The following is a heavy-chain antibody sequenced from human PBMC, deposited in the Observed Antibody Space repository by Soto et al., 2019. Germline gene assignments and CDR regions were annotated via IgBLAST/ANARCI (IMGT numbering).Heavy chain of an antibody. CDR1: GGTFSSHA. D-gene: IGHD2-15*01. V-gene: IGHV1-69*13. J-gene: IGHJ5*02. Sequence: SVKVSCKASGGTFSSHAISWVRQAPGQGLEWMGGIIPIFGTANYAQKFQGRVTITADESTSTAYMELSSLRSEDTAVYYCARPKRILFGHFSWFDPWGQGTLVTVSS. CDR3: ARPKRILFGHFSWFDP. CDR2: IIPIFGTA.